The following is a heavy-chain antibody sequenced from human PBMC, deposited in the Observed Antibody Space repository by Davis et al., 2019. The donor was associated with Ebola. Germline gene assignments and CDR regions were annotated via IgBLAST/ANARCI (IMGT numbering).Heavy chain of an antibody. D-gene: IGHD2-2*02. Sequence: SVKVSCKASGGTFSNYVFNWVRQAPGQGLEWMGEIVPVFGTANYAQKFQGRVTITADKSTTTAYMEVSSLRSEDTAVYYCARSGLANMEYNLLYNEVYYYGMDVWGQGTTVSVSS. CDR2: IVPVFGTA. V-gene: IGHV1-69*06. J-gene: IGHJ6*02. CDR3: ARSGLANMEYNLLYNEVYYYGMDV. CDR1: GGTFSNYV.